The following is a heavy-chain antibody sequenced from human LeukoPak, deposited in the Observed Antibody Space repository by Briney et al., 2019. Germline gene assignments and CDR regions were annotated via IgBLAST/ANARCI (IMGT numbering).Heavy chain of an antibody. CDR1: GGSISSYY. D-gene: IGHD3-9*01. J-gene: IGHJ4*02. CDR3: ARLWAPWLVPDY. V-gene: IGHV4-59*08. CDR2: IYYSGST. Sequence: PSETLSLTCTVSGGSISSYYWSWLRQPPGKGLEWIGYIYYSGSTNYNPSLKSRVTIPVDTSKNQFSLKLSSVTAADTAVYYCARLWAPWLVPDYWGQGTLVTVSS.